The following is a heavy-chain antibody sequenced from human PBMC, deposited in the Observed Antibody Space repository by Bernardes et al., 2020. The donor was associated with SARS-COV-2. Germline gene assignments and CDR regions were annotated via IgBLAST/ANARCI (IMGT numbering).Heavy chain of an antibody. V-gene: IGHV4-59*01. CDR2: IYYSGST. D-gene: IGHD2-2*02. CDR1: GGSISSYY. J-gene: IGHJ4*02. CDR3: AREGEYCSSTSCYTFFDY. Sequence: SETLSLTCTVSGGSISSYYWSWIRQPPGKGLEWIGYIYYSGSTNYNPSLKSRVTISVDTSKNQFSLKLSSVTAADTAVYYCAREGEYCSSTSCYTFFDYWGQGTLITVSS.